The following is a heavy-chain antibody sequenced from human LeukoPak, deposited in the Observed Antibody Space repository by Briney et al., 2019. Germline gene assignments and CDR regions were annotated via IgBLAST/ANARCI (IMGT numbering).Heavy chain of an antibody. CDR2: IIPIFDIT. CDR3: ARIKGGLSSYGDFLDDAFDL. J-gene: IGHJ3*01. Sequence: SVRVSCKASGRTFSNHAITWVRQAPGQGLEWMGKIIPIFDITKYAQKFQGRVTISADKSTTTVHMDVSSLRSDDTAVYYCARIKGGLSSYGDFLDDAFDLWGQGTTVTVSS. D-gene: IGHD4-17*01. CDR1: GRTFSNHA. V-gene: IGHV1-69*04.